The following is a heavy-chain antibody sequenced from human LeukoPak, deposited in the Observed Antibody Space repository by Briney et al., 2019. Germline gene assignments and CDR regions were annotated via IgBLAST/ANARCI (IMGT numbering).Heavy chain of an antibody. CDR3: ATDGYCSSTSCYPLYI. J-gene: IGHJ4*02. CDR2: VDPEDGET. V-gene: IGHV1-69-2*01. Sequence: ASVKVFCKVSGYTFTDYYMHWVQQAPGKGLEWMGLVDPEDGETIYAEKFQGRVTITADTSTDTAYMELSSLRSEDTAVYYCATDGYCSSTSCYPLYIWGQGTLVTVSS. CDR1: GYTFTDYY. D-gene: IGHD2-2*01.